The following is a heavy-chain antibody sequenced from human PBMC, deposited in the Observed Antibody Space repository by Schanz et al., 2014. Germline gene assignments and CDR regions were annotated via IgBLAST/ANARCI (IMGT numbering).Heavy chain of an antibody. V-gene: IGHV3-13*05. CDR2: IGPASDP. CDR1: GFTFSSYG. J-gene: IGHJ3*02. D-gene: IGHD5-12*01. Sequence: VQLVESGGGVVQPGRSLRLSCAASGFTFSSYGMHWVRQAIGKGLEWVSGIGPASDPYYAGSVKGRFTISRDNSKKTLYLQMNSLRAEDTAVYYCARGARAGYDYTFDIWGQGTMVTVSS. CDR3: ARGARAGYDYTFDI.